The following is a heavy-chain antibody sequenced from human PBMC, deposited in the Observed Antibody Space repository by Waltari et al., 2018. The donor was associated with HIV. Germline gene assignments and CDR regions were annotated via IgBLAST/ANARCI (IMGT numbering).Heavy chain of an antibody. CDR2: NSGDGSST. CDR3: VREVVVAATWWFDP. Sequence: EVQLVESGGGLVQPGGSLRLSCAASGFTFSNYWMHWVRQAPGKGLVGVSRNSGDGSSTTYADSVKGRFTISRDNPKNTLYLQMNSLRVEDTDVYYCVREVVVAATWWFDPWGQGTLVTVSS. CDR1: GFTFSNYW. V-gene: IGHV3-74*01. J-gene: IGHJ5*02. D-gene: IGHD2-15*01.